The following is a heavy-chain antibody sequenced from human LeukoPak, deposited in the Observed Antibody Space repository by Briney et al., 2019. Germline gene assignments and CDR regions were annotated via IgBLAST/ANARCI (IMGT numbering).Heavy chain of an antibody. CDR3: GRYYYGSGIDI. Sequence: SETLSLTCAVYGGSFSGYYWSRIRQPPGKGLEWIGEINHSGSTNYNPSLKSRVTISVDTSKNQFSLKLSSVTAADTAVYYCGRYYYGSGIDIWGQGTMVTVSS. CDR2: INHSGST. CDR1: GGSFSGYY. V-gene: IGHV4-34*01. D-gene: IGHD3-10*01. J-gene: IGHJ3*02.